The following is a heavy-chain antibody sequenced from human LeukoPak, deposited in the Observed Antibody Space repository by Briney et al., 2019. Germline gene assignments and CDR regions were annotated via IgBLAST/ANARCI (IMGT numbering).Heavy chain of an antibody. D-gene: IGHD3-22*01. V-gene: IGHV4-34*01. CDR1: GFTFSNAW. J-gene: IGHJ4*02. CDR2: INHSGST. CDR3: ARGLRYYDSSGYDKRYYFDY. Sequence: GSLRLSCAASGFTFSNAWMNWVRQAPGKGLEWIGEINHSGSTNYNPSLKSRVTISVDTSKNQFSLKLSSVTAADTAVYYCARGLRYYDSSGYDKRYYFDYWGQGTLVTVSS.